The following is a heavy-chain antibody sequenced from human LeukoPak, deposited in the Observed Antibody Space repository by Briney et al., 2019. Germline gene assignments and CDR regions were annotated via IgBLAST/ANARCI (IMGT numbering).Heavy chain of an antibody. D-gene: IGHD3-16*01. J-gene: IGHJ4*02. CDR3: ARGGGPDDY. V-gene: IGHV3-20*04. CDR2: INWNSGST. Sequence: GGSLRLSCAASGFTFNDYGMSWVRQAPGKGLEWVSGINWNSGSTCYADSVEGRFTISRDNAKNSLYLQMNSLRAEDTALYYCARGGGPDDYWGQGTLVTVSS. CDR1: GFTFNDYG.